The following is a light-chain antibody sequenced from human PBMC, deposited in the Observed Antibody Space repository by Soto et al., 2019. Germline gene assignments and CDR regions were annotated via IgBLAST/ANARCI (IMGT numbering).Light chain of an antibody. CDR2: EVS. CDR1: RSDIGSNNY. Sequence: QSALTQPASVSGSPGQSITISCTGTRSDIGSNNYVSWFQQRPGKAPTLIIYEVSIRPSGVSTHFSGSKSGNTASLTISGLLPEDDAEYYCSSYTTTTRLFGGGTKLTVL. J-gene: IGLJ3*02. CDR3: SSYTTTTRL. V-gene: IGLV2-14*01.